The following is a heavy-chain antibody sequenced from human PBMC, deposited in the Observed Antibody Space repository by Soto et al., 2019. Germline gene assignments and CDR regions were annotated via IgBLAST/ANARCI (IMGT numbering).Heavy chain of an antibody. Sequence: HPGGSLRLSCAASGFTFRSYWMHWVRQAPGKGLVWVSRINSDGSSTNYADSVEGRFTISRDNAKNTLYLQMNSLRAEDTAVYYCVRVDTYNYGSGAFDIWGQGTMVTVSS. CDR1: GFTFRSYW. V-gene: IGHV3-74*01. CDR3: VRVDTYNYGSGAFDI. D-gene: IGHD5-18*01. J-gene: IGHJ3*02. CDR2: INSDGSST.